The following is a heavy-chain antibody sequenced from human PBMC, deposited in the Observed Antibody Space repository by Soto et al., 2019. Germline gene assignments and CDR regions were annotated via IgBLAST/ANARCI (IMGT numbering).Heavy chain of an antibody. CDR2: IYRTGST. Sequence: TSETLSLTCAVSGGSFTSNNWWTWVRQPPGQGLEWIGEIYRTGSTNYNPSLKSRVTISLDKSENQFSLKVTSLTAADTAVYYCARRAPGTSVDYWGQGTLVTVSS. CDR3: ARRAPGTSVDY. CDR1: GGSFTSNNW. D-gene: IGHD1-7*01. J-gene: IGHJ4*02. V-gene: IGHV4-4*02.